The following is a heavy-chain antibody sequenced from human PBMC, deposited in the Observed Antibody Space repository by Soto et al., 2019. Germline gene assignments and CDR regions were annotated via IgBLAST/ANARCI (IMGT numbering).Heavy chain of an antibody. CDR1: GFTFSSYA. Sequence: LRLSCAASGFTFSSYAISWVRQAPGKGLEWVSAISGSGGSTYYADSVKGRFTISRDNSKNTLYPQMNSLRAEDTAVYYCAKGAREADAFDIWGQGTMVTVSS. J-gene: IGHJ3*02. V-gene: IGHV3-23*01. CDR2: ISGSGGST. CDR3: AKGAREADAFDI.